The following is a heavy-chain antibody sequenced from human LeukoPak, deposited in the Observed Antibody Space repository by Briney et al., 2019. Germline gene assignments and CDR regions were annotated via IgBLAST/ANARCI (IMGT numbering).Heavy chain of an antibody. J-gene: IGHJ4*02. CDR1: GFTLSTYA. V-gene: IGHV3-23*01. CDR3: AKAPVTSCRGAYCYPFDS. D-gene: IGHD2-21*01. Sequence: GGSLRLSCAASGFTLSTYAMSWVHQTPGKGLEWVAATSSSDAGTYHADSVRGRFTIPRDNSKNTLYLQMNSLRAEDAAVYFCAKAPVTSCRGAYCYPFDSWGQGTLVTVSS. CDR2: TSSSDAGT.